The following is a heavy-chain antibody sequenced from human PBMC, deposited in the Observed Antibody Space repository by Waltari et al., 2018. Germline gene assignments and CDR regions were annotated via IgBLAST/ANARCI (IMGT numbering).Heavy chain of an antibody. Sequence: QVQLVQSGAEVKKPGASVKVSCKASGYTFISHDINWVRQATGQGLEWMGWMNTNSGNTGYAKKVQGRVTMTRNTSISTAYRELSSLRSDDTAVYYCARAFRSSWFGAWLDPWGQGTPVTVSS. CDR2: MNTNSGNT. V-gene: IGHV1-8*01. J-gene: IGHJ5*02. D-gene: IGHD3-10*01. CDR3: ARAFRSSWFGAWLDP. CDR1: GYTFISHD.